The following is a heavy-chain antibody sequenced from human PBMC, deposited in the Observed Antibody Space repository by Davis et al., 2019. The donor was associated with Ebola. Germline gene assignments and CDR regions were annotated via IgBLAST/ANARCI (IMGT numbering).Heavy chain of an antibody. CDR3: ARDLGMGRRVDAFDI. Sequence: GVLKISCAASEFTFSSYWMHWVRQAPGKGLVWVSRINSDGRTTAYADSVKGRFTISRDNAKNTLYLQMNTLRAEDTAVYYCARDLGMGRRVDAFDIWGQGTMVTVSS. CDR2: INSDGRTT. CDR1: EFTFSSYW. J-gene: IGHJ3*02. D-gene: IGHD7-27*01. V-gene: IGHV3-74*01.